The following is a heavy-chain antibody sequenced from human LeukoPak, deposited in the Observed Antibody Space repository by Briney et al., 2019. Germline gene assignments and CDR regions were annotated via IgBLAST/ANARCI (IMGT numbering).Heavy chain of an antibody. CDR2: ISGSGGST. J-gene: IGHJ4*02. CDR1: GFTFRIYA. V-gene: IGHV3-23*01. D-gene: IGHD3-10*01. Sequence: GSLRLSCAASGFTFRIYAMGWVRQAPGEGLEWVSAISGSGGSTYYADSVKGRFTISRDNSKNTLYVQMNSLRDEDTAVYYCANYFGSGSQNYFDSWGQGTLVTVSS. CDR3: ANYFGSGSQNYFDS.